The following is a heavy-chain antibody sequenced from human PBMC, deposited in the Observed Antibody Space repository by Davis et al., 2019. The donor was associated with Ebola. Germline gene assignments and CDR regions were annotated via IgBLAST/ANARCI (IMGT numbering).Heavy chain of an antibody. CDR3: ARGRFACVSISCSDQLDY. J-gene: IGHJ4*02. Sequence: PSETLSLTCTVSGGSISSGGYYWSWIRQHPGKGLEWIGYIYYSGSTYYNPSLKSRVTISVDTSKNQFSLKLNSVTAADTAVYYCARGRFACVSISCSDQLDYWGQGILVTVSS. CDR1: GGSISSGGYY. V-gene: IGHV4-31*03. CDR2: IYYSGST. D-gene: IGHD2-2*01.